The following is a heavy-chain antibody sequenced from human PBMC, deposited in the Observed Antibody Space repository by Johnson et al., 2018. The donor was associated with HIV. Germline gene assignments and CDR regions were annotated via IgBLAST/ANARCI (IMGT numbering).Heavy chain of an antibody. CDR2: IFSGGST. Sequence: VQLVESGGGLVQPGGSLRLSCAASGLTFRSYAMHWVRQALGKGLAWVSVIFSGGSTYYADSVKGRFTISRDNSKNTLYLQMNSLRAEDAVVYYCARDGVYSSPWDAFDIWGQGTMVTVSS. V-gene: IGHV3-66*01. J-gene: IGHJ3*02. CDR3: ARDGVYSSPWDAFDI. CDR1: GLTFRSYA. D-gene: IGHD6-13*01.